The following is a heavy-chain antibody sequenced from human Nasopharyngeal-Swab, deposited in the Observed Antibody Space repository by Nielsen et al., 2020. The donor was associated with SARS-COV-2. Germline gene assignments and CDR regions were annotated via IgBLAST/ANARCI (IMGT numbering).Heavy chain of an antibody. D-gene: IGHD6-19*01. J-gene: IGHJ4*02. CDR2: LYWDDDN. CDR3: VHSTGWRLDY. V-gene: IGHV2-5*02. CDR1: GFSLSTSKVG. Sequence: SGPTLVKPSQTLTLTCTFSGFSLSTSKVGVSWVRQLPGKALEWLALLYWDDDNRYNPSLKNRITITRDTSKNQVVLTVTNMDPVDTATYYCVHSTGWRLDYWGQGTLVTVSS.